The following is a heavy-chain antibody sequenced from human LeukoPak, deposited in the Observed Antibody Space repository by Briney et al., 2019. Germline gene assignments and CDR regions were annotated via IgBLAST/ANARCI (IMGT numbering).Heavy chain of an antibody. D-gene: IGHD4-17*01. CDR2: IHNSGSP. J-gene: IGHJ6*01. V-gene: IGHV4-34*01. CDR1: GGSITGYY. Sequence: SETLSLTCAVYGGSITGYYWSWIRQPPGNGLEWIGEIHNSGSPNYNTSLKGRVTISGDTSKTKFSRKLRTVTAEDTAVYYCASASPYGAANSYYFGMDVWWEGTTVIVSS. CDR3: ASASPYGAANSYYFGMDV.